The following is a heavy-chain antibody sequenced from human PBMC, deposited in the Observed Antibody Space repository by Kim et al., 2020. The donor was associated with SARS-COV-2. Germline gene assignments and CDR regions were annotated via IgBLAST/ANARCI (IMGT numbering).Heavy chain of an antibody. V-gene: IGHV4-31*03. CDR3: ARTRITMIVVVTHFDY. CDR2: IYYSGST. CDR1: GGSISSGGYY. D-gene: IGHD3-22*01. J-gene: IGHJ4*02. Sequence: SETLSLTCTVSGGSISSGGYYWSWIRQHPGKGLEWIGYIYYSGSTYYNPSLKSRVTISVDTSKNQFSLKLSSVTAADTAVYYCARTRITMIVVVTHFDYWGQGTLVSVSS.